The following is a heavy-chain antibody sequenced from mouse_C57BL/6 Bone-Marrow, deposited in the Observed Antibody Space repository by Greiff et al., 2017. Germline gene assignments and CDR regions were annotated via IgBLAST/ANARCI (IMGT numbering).Heavy chain of an antibody. D-gene: IGHD1-1*01. CDR2: IDPSDSYT. V-gene: IGHV1-69*01. CDR1: GYTFTSYW. CDR3: ASYGSSPYWYFDV. Sequence: QVQLQQPGAELVKPGASVKLSCKASGYTFTSYWMHWVKQRPGQGLEWIGEIDPSDSYTNYNQKFKGKSTLTVDKSSSTAYMQLSSLTSEDSAVYYCASYGSSPYWYFDVWGTGTTVTVSS. J-gene: IGHJ1*03.